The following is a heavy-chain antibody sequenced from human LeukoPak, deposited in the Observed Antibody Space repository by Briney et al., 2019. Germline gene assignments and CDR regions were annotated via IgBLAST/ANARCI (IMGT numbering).Heavy chain of an antibody. Sequence: GASVKVSCKASGYTFTSYYMHWVRQAPGQGLEWMGWISAYNGNTNYAQKLQGRVTMTTDTSTSTAYMELRSLRSDDTAVYYCARVAVAVNYFDYWGQGTLVTVSS. V-gene: IGHV1-18*04. CDR1: GYTFTSYY. CDR2: ISAYNGNT. J-gene: IGHJ4*02. D-gene: IGHD6-19*01. CDR3: ARVAVAVNYFDY.